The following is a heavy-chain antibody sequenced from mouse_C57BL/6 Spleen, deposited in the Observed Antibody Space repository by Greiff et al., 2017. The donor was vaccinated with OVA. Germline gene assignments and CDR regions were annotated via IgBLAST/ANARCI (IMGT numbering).Heavy chain of an antibody. CDR1: GYSFTGYY. J-gene: IGHJ1*03. V-gene: IGHV1-42*01. CDR3: ARTGGRWYFDG. CDR2: INPSTGGT. D-gene: IGHD1-1*02. Sequence: VQLQQSGPELVKPGASVKISCKASGYSFTGYYMNWVKQSPEKSLEWIGEINPSTGGTTYNQKFKAKATLTVDKSSSTAYMQLKSLTSEDSAVYYCARTGGRWYFDGWGTGTTVTVSS.